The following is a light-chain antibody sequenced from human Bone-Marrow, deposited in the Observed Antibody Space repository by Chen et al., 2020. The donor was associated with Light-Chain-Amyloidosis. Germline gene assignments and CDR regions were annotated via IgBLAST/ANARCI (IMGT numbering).Light chain of an antibody. CDR2: GSS. CDR1: QTISSNY. CDR3: QQYGTSPLT. V-gene: IGKV3-20*01. Sequence: EIVLTQSPGTLSLSPGEGANLSCRASQTISSNYLTWYQQKFGQAPRLLIYGSSSRATGIPDRFTGSGSGTDFTRTINRLETEDFAMYYCQQYGTSPLTFGGGTKVEIK. J-gene: IGKJ4*01.